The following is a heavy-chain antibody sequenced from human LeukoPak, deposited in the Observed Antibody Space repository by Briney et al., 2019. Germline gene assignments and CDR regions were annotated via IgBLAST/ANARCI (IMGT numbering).Heavy chain of an antibody. CDR3: ARDRRVCDFCSNWFDP. J-gene: IGHJ5*02. CDR2: ISSSSYI. V-gene: IGHV3-21*01. D-gene: IGHD3-3*01. Sequence: GGSLRLSCAASGFTFSSYSMNWVRQAPGKGLEWVSSISSSSYIYYADSVKGRFTISRDNAKNSLYLQMNSLRAEDTAVYYCARDRRVCDFCSNWFDPWGQGTLVTVSS. CDR1: GFTFSSYS.